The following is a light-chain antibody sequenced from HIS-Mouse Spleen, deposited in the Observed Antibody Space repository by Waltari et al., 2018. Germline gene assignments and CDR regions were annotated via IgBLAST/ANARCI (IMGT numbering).Light chain of an antibody. CDR3: AAWDDSLNGNYV. CDR1: SSNIGSNT. Sequence: QSVLTQPPSASGTPGQRVTISCSGSSSNIGSNTVNWYQQLPGTAPKLPIYSNNQRPSGVPDLFSGSKSGTSASLAISGLQSEDEADYYCAAWDDSLNGNYVFGTGTKVTVL. CDR2: SNN. V-gene: IGLV1-44*01. J-gene: IGLJ1*01.